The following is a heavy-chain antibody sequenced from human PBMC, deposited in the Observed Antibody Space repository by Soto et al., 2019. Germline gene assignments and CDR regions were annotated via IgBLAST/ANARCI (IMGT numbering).Heavy chain of an antibody. CDR1: GDSINNYY. J-gene: IGHJ6*02. Sequence: LSLTCTVSGDSINNYYWTWIRQPPGKGLEWIGYVYDSGSTSYNPSLKSRLTISVDTSKNQFSLKLKSVTAADTAVYYCARGTKYYYQGMDVWGQGTTVTVSS. CDR2: VYDSGST. V-gene: IGHV4-59*01. CDR3: ARGTKYYYQGMDV.